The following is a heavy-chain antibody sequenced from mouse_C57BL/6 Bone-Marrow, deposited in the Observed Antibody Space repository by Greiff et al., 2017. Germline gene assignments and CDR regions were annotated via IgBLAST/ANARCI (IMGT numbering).Heavy chain of an antibody. Sequence: VQLVESGAELVRPGASVTLSCKASGYTFTDYEMHWVKQTPVHGLEWIGAIDPETGGTAYNQKFKGKAILTADKSSSTAYMELRSLTSEDSAVYYCTRRDYWGQGTTLTVSS. CDR3: TRRDY. J-gene: IGHJ2*01. CDR1: GYTFTDYE. CDR2: IDPETGGT. V-gene: IGHV1-15*01.